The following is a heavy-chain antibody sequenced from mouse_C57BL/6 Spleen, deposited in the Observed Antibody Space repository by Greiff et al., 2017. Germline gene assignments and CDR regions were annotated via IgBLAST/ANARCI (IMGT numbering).Heavy chain of an antibody. V-gene: IGHV14-4*01. Sequence: EVKLQQSGAELVRPGASVKLSCTASGFNIKDDYMHWVKQRPEQGLEWIGWIDPENGDTEYASKFQGKATITADTSSNTAYLQLSSLTSEDTAVYYCTTNYSNSWGQGTTLTVSS. D-gene: IGHD2-5*01. CDR1: GFNIKDDY. J-gene: IGHJ2*01. CDR3: TTNYSNS. CDR2: IDPENGDT.